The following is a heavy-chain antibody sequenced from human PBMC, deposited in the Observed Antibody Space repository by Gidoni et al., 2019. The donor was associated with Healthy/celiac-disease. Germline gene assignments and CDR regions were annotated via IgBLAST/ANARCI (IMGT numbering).Heavy chain of an antibody. V-gene: IGHV3-9*01. D-gene: IGHD1-26*01. CDR3: AITDPPDSYALDY. J-gene: IGHJ4*02. Sequence: EVQLVESGGGLVQPGRSLRLSCAASGFTFDAYAMHWVRQAPGKGLEWVSGISWNSGSIGYADSVKGRFTISRDNAKNSLYLQMNSLRAEDTALYYCAITDPPDSYALDYWGQGTLVTVSS. CDR1: GFTFDAYA. CDR2: ISWNSGSI.